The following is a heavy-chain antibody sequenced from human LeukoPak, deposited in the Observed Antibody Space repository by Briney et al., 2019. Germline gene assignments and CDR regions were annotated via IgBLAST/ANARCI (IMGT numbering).Heavy chain of an antibody. Sequence: SETLSLTCTVSGGSISSYYWSWIRQPAGKGLEWIGRIYTSGSTNYNPSLKSRVTMSVDTSKNQFSLKLTSVTPADTAVYYCARSYYYASGSHLDYWGQGTLVTVSS. CDR1: GGSISSYY. D-gene: IGHD3-10*01. J-gene: IGHJ4*02. V-gene: IGHV4-4*07. CDR3: ARSYYYASGSHLDY. CDR2: IYTSGST.